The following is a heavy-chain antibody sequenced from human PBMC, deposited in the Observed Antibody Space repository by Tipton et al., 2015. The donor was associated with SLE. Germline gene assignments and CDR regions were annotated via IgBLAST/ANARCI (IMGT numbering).Heavy chain of an antibody. Sequence: QLVQSGPEVKKPGASVKVSCKASGYAFTSYGISWVRQAPGQGLEWMGWISAYNGNTNYAQKLQGRVTMTTDTSTSAAYMELRSLRSDDTAVYYWARAGSAAADVSDEYDYWGQGTLVTVSS. V-gene: IGHV1-18*01. J-gene: IGHJ4*02. D-gene: IGHD6-13*01. CDR2: ISAYNGNT. CDR3: ARAGSAAADVSDEYDY. CDR1: GYAFTSYG.